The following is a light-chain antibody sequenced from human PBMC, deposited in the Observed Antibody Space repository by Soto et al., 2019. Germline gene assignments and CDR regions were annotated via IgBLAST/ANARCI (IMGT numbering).Light chain of an antibody. V-gene: IGKV2-30*01. CDR1: QSLAYSDGNTY. CDR2: RVS. Sequence: DVVMTQSPVSLPVTLGQSASISCRSSQSLAYSDGNTYLGWFPQRPGQSPRRLLYRVSNRDSGASDSFRGSVSGTDLPASFSRVEAEDGGVYYFLHGTSWPQTFSQGTKFEIE. CDR3: LHGTSWPQT. J-gene: IGKJ2*01.